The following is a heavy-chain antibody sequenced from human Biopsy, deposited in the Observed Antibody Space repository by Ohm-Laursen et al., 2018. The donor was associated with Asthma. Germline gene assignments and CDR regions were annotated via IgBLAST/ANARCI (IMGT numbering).Heavy chain of an antibody. D-gene: IGHD6-13*01. J-gene: IGHJ6*02. Sequence: GTLSLTCSLSSGSGGYMRSGNYYWGWIRQPPGKGLERIGSIYYSGTTYYNPSLESRVTVSADTSKNQFSLKLTSVTAADTAVYYCVRGSSSWHHGPFHYYYGLDVWGQGTTATVSS. CDR2: IYYSGTT. CDR3: VRGSSSWHHGPFHYYYGLDV. V-gene: IGHV4-39*01. CDR1: SGSGGYMRSGNYY.